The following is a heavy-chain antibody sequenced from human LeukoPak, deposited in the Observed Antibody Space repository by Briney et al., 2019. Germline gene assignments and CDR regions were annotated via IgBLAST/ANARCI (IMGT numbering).Heavy chain of an antibody. Sequence: GGSLRLSCAASGFTFSSYGMHWVRQAPGKGLEWVAVIWYDGSNKYYADSVKGRFTISRDNSKNTLYLQMNSLRAEDTAVYYCARVLVDYYDSSGTYYFDYWGQGTLVTVSS. D-gene: IGHD3-22*01. CDR3: ARVLVDYYDSSGTYYFDY. CDR1: GFTFSSYG. J-gene: IGHJ4*02. V-gene: IGHV3-33*01. CDR2: IWYDGSNK.